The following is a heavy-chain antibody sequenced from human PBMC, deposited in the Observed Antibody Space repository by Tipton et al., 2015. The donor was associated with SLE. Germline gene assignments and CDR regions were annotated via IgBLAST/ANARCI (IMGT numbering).Heavy chain of an antibody. CDR3: VGDPRRDYIQRKDWYFDL. V-gene: IGHV4-38-2*02. D-gene: IGHD4-11*01. J-gene: IGHJ2*01. Sequence: TLSLTSAVSGDSITSGYYWGWIRPPPGKGLEWIGSVYHRMSTYYNPPLKSRVTISIDTTKNQFSLKMTSVPAADTAIYYCVGDPRRDYIQRKDWYFDLWGRGTQVTVSS. CDR1: GDSITSGYY. CDR2: VYHRMST.